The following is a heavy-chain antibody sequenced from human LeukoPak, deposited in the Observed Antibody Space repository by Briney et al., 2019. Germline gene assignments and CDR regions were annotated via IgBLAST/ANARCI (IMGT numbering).Heavy chain of an antibody. J-gene: IGHJ4*02. V-gene: IGHV3-30*18. Sequence: GRSLRLSCAASGFTFSSYGMHWVRQAPGKGLEWVAVISYDGSNKYYADSVKGRFTISRDNSKNTLYLQMNSLRAEDTAVYYCAKDFDRIAVAGTGVSGYWGQGTLVTVSS. CDR2: ISYDGSNK. CDR3: AKDFDRIAVAGTGVSGY. D-gene: IGHD6-19*01. CDR1: GFTFSSYG.